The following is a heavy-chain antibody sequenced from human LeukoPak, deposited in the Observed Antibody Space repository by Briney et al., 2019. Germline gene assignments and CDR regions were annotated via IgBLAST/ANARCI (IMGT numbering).Heavy chain of an antibody. Sequence: SETLSLTCTVSGGSISSYYWSWIRQPAGKGLEWIGRIYTSGSTNYNPSLKSRVTMSVDTSKNQFSLKLSSVTAADTAVYYCARVVVLQTTNRFDPWGQGTLVTVSS. CDR1: GGSISSYY. CDR3: ARVVVLQTTNRFDP. J-gene: IGHJ5*02. D-gene: IGHD2-15*01. CDR2: IYTSGST. V-gene: IGHV4-4*07.